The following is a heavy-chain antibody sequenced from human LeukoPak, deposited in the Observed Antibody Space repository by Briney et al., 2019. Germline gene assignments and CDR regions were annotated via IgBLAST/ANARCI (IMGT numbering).Heavy chain of an antibody. D-gene: IGHD3-3*01. Sequence: GGSLRLSCVASGFTFSSHWMSWVRQAPGKGLEWVANIRQDGGENYYADSVKGRFTIYRDNAKNSLYLHMNSLRAEDTAVYYCARDPPRFLEWLSDSWGQGTLVTVSS. CDR2: IRQDGGEN. V-gene: IGHV3-7*01. CDR3: ARDPPRFLEWLSDS. J-gene: IGHJ5*01. CDR1: GFTFSSHW.